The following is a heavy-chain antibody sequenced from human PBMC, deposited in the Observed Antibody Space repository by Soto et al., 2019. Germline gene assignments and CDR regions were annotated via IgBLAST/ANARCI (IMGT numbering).Heavy chain of an antibody. D-gene: IGHD3-16*01. J-gene: IGHJ5*02. CDR3: ARDHRDYDYVWDPTVGWFDP. Sequence: QVQLVQSGAEVKKPGSSVKVSCKASGGTFSSYAISWVRQAPGQGLEWMGGIIPIFGTANYAQKFQGRVTITADESTSTAYMELSSLRSEDTAVYYCARDHRDYDYVWDPTVGWFDPWGQGTLVTVSS. CDR1: GGTFSSYA. CDR2: IIPIFGTA. V-gene: IGHV1-69*01.